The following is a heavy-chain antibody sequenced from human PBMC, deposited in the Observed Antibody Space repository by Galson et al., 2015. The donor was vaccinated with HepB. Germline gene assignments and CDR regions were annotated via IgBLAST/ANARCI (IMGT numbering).Heavy chain of an antibody. Sequence: SLRLSCAASGFSFSAYAMTWVRQAPGKGLEWVSAIRLSGGGTFYAGSVKGRFTISRGNAKNTLYLQMNGLRVEDTAVYYCAEATPYGTGWYGRNEYWGRGTLVTVSS. J-gene: IGHJ4*02. D-gene: IGHD6-19*01. CDR2: IRLSGGGT. V-gene: IGHV3-23*01. CDR3: AEATPYGTGWYGRNEY. CDR1: GFSFSAYA.